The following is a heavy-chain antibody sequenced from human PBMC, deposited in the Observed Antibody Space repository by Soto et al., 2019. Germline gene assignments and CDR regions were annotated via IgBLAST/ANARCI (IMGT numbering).Heavy chain of an antibody. CDR2: ISSGGGSP. CDR1: GFTFSDYA. Sequence: GGSLRLSCAASGFTFSDYAMSWVRQAPGKGLEWVSSISSGGGSPYYADSVKGRFTISRNNSKNTLFLQMNSLRAEDTAVYYCAKGDGRIVTRHFDYWGQGTPVTVSS. D-gene: IGHD1-26*01. V-gene: IGHV3-23*01. J-gene: IGHJ4*02. CDR3: AKGDGRIVTRHFDY.